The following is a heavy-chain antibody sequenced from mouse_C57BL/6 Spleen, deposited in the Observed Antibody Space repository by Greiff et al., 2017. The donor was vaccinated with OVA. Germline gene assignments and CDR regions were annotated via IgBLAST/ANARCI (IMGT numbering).Heavy chain of an antibody. D-gene: IGHD2-5*01. CDR1: GYAFSSSW. CDR2: FYPGDGDT. V-gene: IGHV1-82*01. J-gene: IGHJ2*01. Sequence: VQLQQSGPELVKPGASVKISCKASGYAFSSSWMNWVKQRPGKGLEWIGRFYPGDGDTNYNGRFKGKATLTADKSSSKADMQLSSLTSEDFAVYFCARRAYYSNYGFDYWGQGTTLTVSS. CDR3: ARRAYYSNYGFDY.